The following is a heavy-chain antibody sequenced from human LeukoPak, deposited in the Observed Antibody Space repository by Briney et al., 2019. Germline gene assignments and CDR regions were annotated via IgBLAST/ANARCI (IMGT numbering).Heavy chain of an antibody. D-gene: IGHD6-19*01. CDR1: GGTFSSYA. V-gene: IGHV1-69*01. CDR2: IIPIFGTA. CDR3: TRDLGAAGWTSSGWFRTPDY. J-gene: IGHJ4*02. Sequence: ASVKVSCKASGGTFSSYAISWVRQAPGQGLEWMGGIIPIFGTANYAQKFQGRVTITADESTTTAHMELRSLRSGDTAVYYCTRDLGAAGWTSSGWFRTPDYWGQGTLVTVSS.